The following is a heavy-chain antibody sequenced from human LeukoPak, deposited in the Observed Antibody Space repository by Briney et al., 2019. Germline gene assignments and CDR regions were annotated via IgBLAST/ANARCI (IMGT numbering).Heavy chain of an antibody. J-gene: IGHJ5*02. Sequence: GGSLRLSCAASGFTFSSYAMHWVRQTPGKGLEWVALIWYDGSNKYYVDSVKGRFTISRDNSKNTLYLQMNSLRAEDTAVYYCARDQLPIAEARQYNWFDPWGQGTLVTVSS. V-gene: IGHV3-33*01. CDR2: IWYDGSNK. CDR1: GFTFSSYA. D-gene: IGHD1-1*01. CDR3: ARDQLPIAEARQYNWFDP.